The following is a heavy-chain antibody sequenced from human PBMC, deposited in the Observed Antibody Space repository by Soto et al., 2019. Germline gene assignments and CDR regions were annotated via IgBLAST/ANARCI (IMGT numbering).Heavy chain of an antibody. J-gene: IGHJ5*02. CDR2: IVPIFGTT. V-gene: IGHV1-69*13. Sequence: SVKVSCKASGGTLSSIAISWVRQAPGLGLEWMGRIVPIFGTTDNAQKFQGRVTITADEYTGTVYMEMTSLSSEDTAMYYCATDTSLFRGSVEDTPWFETWGQGTLVTVSS. D-gene: IGHD3-10*01. CDR3: ATDTSLFRGSVEDTPWFET. CDR1: GGTLSSIA.